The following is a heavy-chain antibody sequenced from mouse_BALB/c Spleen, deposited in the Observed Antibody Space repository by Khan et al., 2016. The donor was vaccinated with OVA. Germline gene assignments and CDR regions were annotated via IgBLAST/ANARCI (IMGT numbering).Heavy chain of an antibody. Sequence: QVQLKESGPGLVAPSQSLSITCTISGFSLTNYGVHWVRQPPGKGLEWLVLMWSDGSTTYNSALISRLTISKDNSKSQVFLKMNSLQTDDTAMYFCARQPYYHYNVMDYWGQGTSVTVSS. CDR1: GFSLTNYG. CDR3: ARQPYYHYNVMDY. J-gene: IGHJ4*01. CDR2: MWSDGST. D-gene: IGHD2-10*01. V-gene: IGHV2-6-1*01.